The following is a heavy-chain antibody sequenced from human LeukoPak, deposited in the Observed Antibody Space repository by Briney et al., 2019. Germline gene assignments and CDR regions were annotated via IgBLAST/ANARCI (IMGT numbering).Heavy chain of an antibody. J-gene: IGHJ4*02. CDR2: IYTSGST. CDR3: ASISGSYSTFDY. CDR1: GGSISSGSYY. V-gene: IGHV4-61*02. D-gene: IGHD3-10*01. Sequence: SQTLSLTCTVSGGSISSGSYYWSWIRQPAGKGLEWIGRIYTSGSTNYNPSLKSRVTISVDTSKNQFSLKLSSVTAADTAVYYCASISGSYSTFDYWGQGTLVTVSS.